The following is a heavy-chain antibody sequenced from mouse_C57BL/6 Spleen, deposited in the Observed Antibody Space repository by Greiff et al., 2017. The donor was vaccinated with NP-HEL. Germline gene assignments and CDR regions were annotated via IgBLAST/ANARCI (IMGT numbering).Heavy chain of an antibody. D-gene: IGHD2-4*01. J-gene: IGHJ4*01. CDR2: IWSDGST. CDR3: ARHSPYDYDGGYYAMDY. CDR1: GFSLTSYG. Sequence: VKLMESGPGLVAPSQSLSITCTVSGFSLTSYGVHWVRQPPGKGLEWLVVIWSDGSTTYNSALKSRLSISKDNSKSQVFLKMNSLQTDDTAMYYCARHSPYDYDGGYYAMDYWGQGTSVTVSS. V-gene: IGHV2-6-1*01.